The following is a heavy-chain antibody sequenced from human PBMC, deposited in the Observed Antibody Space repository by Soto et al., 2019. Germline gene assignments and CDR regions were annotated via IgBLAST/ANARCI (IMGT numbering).Heavy chain of an antibody. V-gene: IGHV3-7*01. J-gene: IGHJ6*02. Sequence: EVQLVESGGGLVQPGGSLRLSCAASGFTFSSYWMSWVRQAPVKGLEWVGNIKQDGSEKNYVDFMEGQFTIARDNAENSLYLQMNTLRAEDTAVYYWARIASAGRGWDVWGQGTTVVVSS. CDR1: GFTFSSYW. D-gene: IGHD6-13*01. CDR3: ARIASAGRGWDV. CDR2: IKQDGSEK.